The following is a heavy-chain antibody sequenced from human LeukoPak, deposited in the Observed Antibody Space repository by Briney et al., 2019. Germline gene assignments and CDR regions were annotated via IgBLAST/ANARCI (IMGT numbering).Heavy chain of an antibody. V-gene: IGHV4-30-4*08. J-gene: IGHJ2*01. CDR3: ARYRAQYWYFDL. D-gene: IGHD2-2*01. CDR1: GGSISSGGYY. Sequence: SETLSLTCTVSGGSISSGGYYWSWIRQPPGKGLEWIGYIYYSGSTYYNPSLKSRVTISVDTSKNQFSLKLSSVTAADTAVYYCARYRAQYWYFDLWGRGTLVTVSS. CDR2: IYYSGST.